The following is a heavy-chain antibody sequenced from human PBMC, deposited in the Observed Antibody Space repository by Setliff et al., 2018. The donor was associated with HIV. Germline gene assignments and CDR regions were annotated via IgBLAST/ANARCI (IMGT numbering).Heavy chain of an antibody. CDR1: GDSISSYY. D-gene: IGHD3-10*01. J-gene: IGHJ6*03. Sequence: PSETLSLTCTVSGDSISSYYWSWIRQPPGKGLEWVGYIYTSGITDYNPSLKSRVTIYGDTSKNQFSLKLSSVTAADTAVYYCARDRRGYYYGSGSCYMDVWGTGTTVTVSS. CDR3: ARDRRGYYYGSGSCYMDV. CDR2: IYTSGIT. V-gene: IGHV4-4*08.